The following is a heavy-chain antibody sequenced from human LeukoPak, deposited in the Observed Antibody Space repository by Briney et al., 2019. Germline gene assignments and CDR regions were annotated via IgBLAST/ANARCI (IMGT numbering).Heavy chain of an antibody. J-gene: IGHJ4*02. CDR2: IKEDGTEK. CDR1: GFTFSSYW. CDR3: AREVVLSTSAWFEY. Sequence: PGGSLRLSCAVSGFTFSSYWMSWVRQAPGKGLEWVANIKEDGTEKYYQDSVKGRLTISRDNAKNSLYLQMNSLRAEDTAVYYCAREVVLSTSAWFEYWGQGTLVTVSS. V-gene: IGHV3-7*01. D-gene: IGHD3-22*01.